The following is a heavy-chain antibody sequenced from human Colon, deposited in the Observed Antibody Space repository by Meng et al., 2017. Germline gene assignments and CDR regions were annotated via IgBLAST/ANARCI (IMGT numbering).Heavy chain of an antibody. CDR1: GFTFSNAW. CDR2: IKSKTDGGTT. J-gene: IGHJ4*02. Sequence: GESLKISCAASGFTFSNAWMSWVRQAPGKGLEWVGRIKSKTDGGTTDYAAPVKGRFTISRDDSKNTLYLQMNSLKTEDTAVYYCTTDWIVVVGAATCGWGQGTLVTVSS. D-gene: IGHD2-15*01. CDR3: TTDWIVVVGAATCG. V-gene: IGHV3-15*01.